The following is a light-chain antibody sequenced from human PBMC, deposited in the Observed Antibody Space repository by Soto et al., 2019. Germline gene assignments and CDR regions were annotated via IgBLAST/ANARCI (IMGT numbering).Light chain of an antibody. V-gene: IGLV2-11*01. Sequence: QSVLTQPRSVSASPGQSVTSSCTGATSDVGGYNYVSWYQQHPGKAPKLMIYDVNQRPSGVPDRFSGSKSGNTASLTISGLQAEDEADYYCCSYAGSPYVFGTGTKLTVL. J-gene: IGLJ1*01. CDR3: CSYAGSPYV. CDR1: TSDVGGYNY. CDR2: DVN.